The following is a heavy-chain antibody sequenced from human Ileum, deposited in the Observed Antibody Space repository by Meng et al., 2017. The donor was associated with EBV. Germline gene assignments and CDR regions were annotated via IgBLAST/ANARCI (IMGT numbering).Heavy chain of an antibody. Sequence: HLVESXXXXVXXGGSLRLSCAASEFTFSSYWMHWVRQAAGEGLVWVSRINEDGATTTYADSVKGRFTISRDNAKNTLYLQMNSLRAEDTAVYYCSRDLAESDDYWGQGTLGTVSS. CDR1: EFTFSSYW. J-gene: IGHJ4*02. V-gene: IGHV3-74*03. CDR2: INEDGATT. CDR3: SRDLAESDDY.